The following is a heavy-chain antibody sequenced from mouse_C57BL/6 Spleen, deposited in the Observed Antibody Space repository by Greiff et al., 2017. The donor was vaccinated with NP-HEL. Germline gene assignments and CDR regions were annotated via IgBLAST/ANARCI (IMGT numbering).Heavy chain of an antibody. V-gene: IGHV5-17*01. CDR3: ARGAEGFAY. Sequence: EVQRVESGGGLVKPGGSLKLSCAASGFTFSDYGMHWVRQAPEKGLEWVAYISSGSSTIYYADTVKGRFTISRDNAKNTLFLQMTSLRSEDTAMYYCARGAEGFAYWGQGTLVTVSA. CDR1: GFTFSDYG. D-gene: IGHD6-1*01. CDR2: ISSGSSTI. J-gene: IGHJ3*01.